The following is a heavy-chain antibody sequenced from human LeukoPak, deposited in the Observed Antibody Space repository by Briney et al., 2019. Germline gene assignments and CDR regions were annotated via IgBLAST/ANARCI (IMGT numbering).Heavy chain of an antibody. D-gene: IGHD6-19*01. CDR1: GGSISSGGYY. J-gene: IGHJ2*01. Sequence: PSETLSLTCTVSGGSISSGGYYWSWIRQHPGKGLEWIGYIYYSGSTYYNPSLKSRVTISVDTSKNQFSLKLSSVTAADTAVYYCARRKSGWYETAANWYFDLWGRGTLVTVSS. V-gene: IGHV4-31*03. CDR3: ARRKSGWYETAANWYFDL. CDR2: IYYSGST.